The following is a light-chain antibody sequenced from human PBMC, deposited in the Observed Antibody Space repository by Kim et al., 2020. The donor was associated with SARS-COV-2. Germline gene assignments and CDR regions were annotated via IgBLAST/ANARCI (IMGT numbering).Light chain of an antibody. CDR2: EVS. V-gene: IGLV2-18*02. CDR1: SSDVGSYNR. CDR3: SSYTSSSTLV. Sequence: GQSVTISCTGTSSDVGSYNRVAWYQQPPGTAPKLMIYEVSNRPSGVPDRFSGSKSGNTASLTISGLQAEDEADYYCSSYTSSSTLVFGGGTQLTVL. J-gene: IGLJ3*02.